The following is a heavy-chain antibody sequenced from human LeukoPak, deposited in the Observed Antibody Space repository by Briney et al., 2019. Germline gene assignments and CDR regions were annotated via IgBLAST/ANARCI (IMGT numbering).Heavy chain of an antibody. Sequence: GGSLRLYCAASGFTFSSYAMHWVRQAPGKGLEWVAVISYDGSNKYYADSVKGRFTISRDNSKNTLYLQMNSLRAEDTAVYYCARDQVYFDYWGQGTLVTVSS. CDR3: ARDQVYFDY. CDR1: GFTFSSYA. V-gene: IGHV3-30*04. J-gene: IGHJ4*02. CDR2: ISYDGSNK.